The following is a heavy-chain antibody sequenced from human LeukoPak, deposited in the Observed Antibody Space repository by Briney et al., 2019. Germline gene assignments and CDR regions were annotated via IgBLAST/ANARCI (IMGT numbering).Heavy chain of an antibody. CDR3: ARGQPSYDYIWGSYRIPPSFDY. CDR1: GGSISSYY. Sequence: SETLSLTCTVSGGSISSYYWSWIRQPPGKGLEWIGYIYYSGSTNYNPSLKSRVTISVDTSKNQFSLKLSSVTAADTAVYYCARGQPSYDYIWGSYRIPPSFDYWGQGTLVTVSS. V-gene: IGHV4-59*12. D-gene: IGHD3-16*02. J-gene: IGHJ4*02. CDR2: IYYSGST.